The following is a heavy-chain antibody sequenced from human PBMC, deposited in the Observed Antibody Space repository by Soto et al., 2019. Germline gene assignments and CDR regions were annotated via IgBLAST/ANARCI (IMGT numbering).Heavy chain of an antibody. CDR1: GGYFNDNY. D-gene: IGHD3-10*01. CDR2: ISRSATT. CDR3: ATSRWFGTQVEL. J-gene: IGHJ4*02. V-gene: IGHV4-34*01. Sequence: QVQLQQWGAGLLKPSETLSLSCAVYGGYFNDNYYTWSRQPPGKGLEWIGEISRSATTKYIPSLQIRASIAFDPSKPQVSLKVTSATAADTAVYYCATSRWFGTQVELWGQGALVTVSS.